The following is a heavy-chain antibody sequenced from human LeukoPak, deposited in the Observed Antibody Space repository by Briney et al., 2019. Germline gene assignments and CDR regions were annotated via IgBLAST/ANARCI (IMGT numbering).Heavy chain of an antibody. Sequence: PSEALSLTCTVSGGSVSSGNYFWSWIRPPPGKGLEWIGYIYYSGSTKYNPSLQSRVTISVDTSKNQFSLRLSSVSAADTAVYYCARDLSGNYGMDVWGQGTTVTVSS. CDR1: GGSVSSGNYF. D-gene: IGHD3-16*02. CDR3: ARDLSGNYGMDV. J-gene: IGHJ6*02. V-gene: IGHV4-61*01. CDR2: IYYSGST.